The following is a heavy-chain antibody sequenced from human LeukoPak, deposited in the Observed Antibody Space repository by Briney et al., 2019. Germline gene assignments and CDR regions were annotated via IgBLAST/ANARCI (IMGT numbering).Heavy chain of an antibody. CDR3: ATSGSYRIIDY. J-gene: IGHJ4*02. Sequence: ASVKVSCKASGYTFTSYDINWVRQATGQGLEWMGWMNPNSGATNYAQKFQGRVTMTRDTSISTAYMELSRLRSDGTAVYYCATSGSYRIIDYWGQGTLVTVSS. CDR1: GYTFTSYD. CDR2: MNPNSGAT. D-gene: IGHD1-26*01. V-gene: IGHV1-2*02.